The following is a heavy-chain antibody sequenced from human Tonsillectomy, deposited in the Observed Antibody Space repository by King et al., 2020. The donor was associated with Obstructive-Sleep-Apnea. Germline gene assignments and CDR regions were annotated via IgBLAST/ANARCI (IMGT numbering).Heavy chain of an antibody. CDR3: ATGLLRFLEWSYGMDV. J-gene: IGHJ6*02. CDR2: MNSDGGGI. Sequence: LVESGGALVQPGGSLRLSCAASGFSFRGYWMYWVRQAPGKGLVWLSRMNSDGGGIYYAKSVGGRFTISRDNARNTLFLEMNSLRAEDTGVYYCATGLLRFLEWSYGMDVWGPGTTVTVSS. D-gene: IGHD3-3*01. V-gene: IGHV3-74*01. CDR1: GFSFRGYW.